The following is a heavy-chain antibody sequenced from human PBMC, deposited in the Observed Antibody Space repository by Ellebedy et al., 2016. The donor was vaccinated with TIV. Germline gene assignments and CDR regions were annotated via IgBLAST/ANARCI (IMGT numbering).Heavy chain of an antibody. J-gene: IGHJ3*02. CDR1: GYTLTELS. D-gene: IGHD2-21*02. CDR3: TTDSSKSALVMMTSAHAFDI. CDR2: FDPEDGES. V-gene: IGHV1-24*01. Sequence: AASVKVSCKVSGYTLTELSMHWVRQAPGKGLEWMGGFDPEDGESIYAQKFQGRVTMTEDTSTDTAYMELSSLRSEDTAVYFCTTDSSKSALVMMTSAHAFDIWGQGTMVIVSS.